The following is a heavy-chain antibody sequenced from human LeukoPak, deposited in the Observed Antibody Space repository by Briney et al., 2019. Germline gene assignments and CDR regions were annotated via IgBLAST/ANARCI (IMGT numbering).Heavy chain of an antibody. D-gene: IGHD6-19*01. CDR2: ISSSNNII. CDR3: ARERGYSSARGYFDY. V-gene: IGHV3-48*04. CDR1: GFTFSSYS. Sequence: GGSLRLSCAASGFTFSSYSMNWVRQAPGKGLEWVSYISSSNNIIYYADSVKGRFTISRDNAKNSLYLQMNSLRAEDTAVYYCARERGYSSARGYFDYWGQGALVTVSS. J-gene: IGHJ4*02.